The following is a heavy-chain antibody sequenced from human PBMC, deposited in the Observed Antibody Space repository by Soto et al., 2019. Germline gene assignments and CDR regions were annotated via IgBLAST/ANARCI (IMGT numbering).Heavy chain of an antibody. Sequence: PGGSLRLSCAASGFTFSSYEMNWVRQAPGKGLEWVSYISSSGSTIYYADSVKGRFTISRDNAKNSLYLQMNSLRAEDTAVYYCARRMGFYDSSGYYYYYYGMDVWGQGTTVTVSS. V-gene: IGHV3-48*03. D-gene: IGHD3-22*01. J-gene: IGHJ6*02. CDR3: ARRMGFYDSSGYYYYYYGMDV. CDR1: GFTFSSYE. CDR2: ISSSGSTI.